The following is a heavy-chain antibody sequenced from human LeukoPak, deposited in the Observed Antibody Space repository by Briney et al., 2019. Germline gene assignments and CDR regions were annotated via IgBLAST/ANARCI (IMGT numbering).Heavy chain of an antibody. CDR1: GGSISSYY. CDR2: IYYSGST. J-gene: IGHJ6*02. D-gene: IGHD3-9*01. CDR3: AREKVPRRNYDTLTGYVYYGMDV. Sequence: SETLSLTCTVSGGSISSYYWSWIRQPPGKGLEWIGYIYYSGSTNYNPSLKSRVTISVDTSKNQFSLKLSSVTAADTAVYYCAREKVPRRNYDTLTGYVYYGMDVWGQGTTVTVSS. V-gene: IGHV4-59*01.